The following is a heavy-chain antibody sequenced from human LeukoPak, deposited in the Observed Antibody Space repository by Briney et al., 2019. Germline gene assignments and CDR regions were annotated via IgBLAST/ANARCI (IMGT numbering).Heavy chain of an antibody. CDR3: ARARFDAFDI. CDR2: IGTTGDT. D-gene: IGHD3-3*01. J-gene: IGHJ3*02. Sequence: PGGSLRLSCAASGFTFSSYDMHWVRQGTGEGLEWVSGIGTTGDTYYPGSVKGRFTISRENAKNSLYLQMNSLRAGDTAVYYCARARFDAFDIWGQGAMVTVSS. CDR1: GFTFSSYD. V-gene: IGHV3-13*04.